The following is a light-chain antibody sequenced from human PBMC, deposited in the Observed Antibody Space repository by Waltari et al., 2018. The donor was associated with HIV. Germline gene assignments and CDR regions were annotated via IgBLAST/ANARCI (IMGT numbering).Light chain of an antibody. CDR2: RNP. CDR1: SSNIGTNT. CDR3: AALDPSLHVV. V-gene: IGLV1-44*01. J-gene: IGLJ2*01. Sequence: QSVLTQPPSASGTLGQGVTISCFGSSSNIGTNTVNWYQHLPGAAPKLIIFRNPHRPSAVPDRFAGSQSGTSAFLTITGLLPGDEATYYCAALDPSLHVVFGGGTQLTVL.